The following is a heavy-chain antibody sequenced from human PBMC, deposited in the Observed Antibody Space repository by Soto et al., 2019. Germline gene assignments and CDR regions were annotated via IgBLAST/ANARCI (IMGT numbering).Heavy chain of an antibody. D-gene: IGHD3-10*01. Sequence: QVQLVESGGGVVQPGGSLRLSCAASGFRFTGYGMFWVRQAPGKGLEWVARITFDRSHQYYGDSVKGRATISRDISKNILYLEMNSLRRDDTAVYYFGKDAGADSWGQGTLVIVSS. CDR3: GKDAGADS. CDR1: GFRFTGYG. J-gene: IGHJ4*02. V-gene: IGHV3-30*18. CDR2: ITFDRSHQ.